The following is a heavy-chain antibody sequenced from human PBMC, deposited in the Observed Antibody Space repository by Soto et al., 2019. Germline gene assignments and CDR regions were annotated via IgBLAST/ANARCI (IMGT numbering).Heavy chain of an antibody. J-gene: IGHJ4*02. CDR1: GFTPTTTP. V-gene: IGHV3-23*01. Sequence: GGSLRLSCAGSGFTPTTTPLSWVRQPPGKGLEWVTTISGTASRTYYVDSVKGRFFISRDNSKNTVTLQMNNLTVDDTAVYYCATSFRYFDNWGQGTRVTVSS. CDR2: ISGTASRT. D-gene: IGHD3-9*01. CDR3: ATSFRYFDN.